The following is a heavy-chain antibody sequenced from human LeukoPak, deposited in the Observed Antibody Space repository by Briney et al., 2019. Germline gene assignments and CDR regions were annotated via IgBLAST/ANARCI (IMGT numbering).Heavy chain of an antibody. CDR1: GYSISSGYY. Sequence: SETLSLTCTVSGYSISSGYYWGWIRQPPGKGLEWIGSIYHSGSTYYNPSLKSRVTISVDPSKNQFSLKLSSVTAADTAVYYCARAFGTKNWFDPWGQGTLVTVSS. D-gene: IGHD3-10*01. CDR3: ARAFGTKNWFDP. CDR2: IYHSGST. J-gene: IGHJ5*02. V-gene: IGHV4-38-2*02.